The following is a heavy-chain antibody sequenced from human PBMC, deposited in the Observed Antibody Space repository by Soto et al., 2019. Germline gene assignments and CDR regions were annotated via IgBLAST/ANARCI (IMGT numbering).Heavy chain of an antibody. J-gene: IGHJ4*02. CDR2: IIPKIGVA. D-gene: IGHD1-1*01. Sequence: QVRLVQSGAEMKKPGSSVQVSCKTTGGPFSSYAVSWVRQAPGQGLEWMGGIIPKIGVAQYAQRSQGRVTVTADVCTSTASMEINSLTSEDTAVYYCVRGGGQMWNLIDKWGQGTMVTV. V-gene: IGHV1-69*01. CDR3: VRGGGQMWNLIDK. CDR1: GGPFSSYA.